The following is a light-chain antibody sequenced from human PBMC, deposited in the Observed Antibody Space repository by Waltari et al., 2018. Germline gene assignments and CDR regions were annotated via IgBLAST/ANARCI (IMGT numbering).Light chain of an antibody. Sequence: IQMSQSPSSLSASVGDRVTITCRASQGISSYLNWYQQKPGKAPKLLIYYANSLASGVPSRFSGSGSGTEFTLTISSLQPEDFATYYCQQGNSYPFTFGPGTKLDI. CDR1: QGISSY. CDR3: QQGNSYPFT. J-gene: IGKJ3*01. CDR2: YAN. V-gene: IGKV1-13*02.